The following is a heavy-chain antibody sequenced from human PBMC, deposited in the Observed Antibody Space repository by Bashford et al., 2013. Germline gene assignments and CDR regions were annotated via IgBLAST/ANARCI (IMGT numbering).Heavy chain of an antibody. CDR2: IYSGGST. J-gene: IGHJ4*02. Sequence: GGSLRLSSCSLWVHVSSNHMSWVRQAPGRGWTWVSVIYSGGSTYYADSVKGRFTISRDNSKNTLYLQMNSLRAEDTAVYYCAREGITMVRGVISTVFDYWGQGTLVTVSS. CDR3: AREGITMVRGVISTVFDY. V-gene: IGHV3-53*01. CDR1: VHVSSNH. D-gene: IGHD3-10*01.